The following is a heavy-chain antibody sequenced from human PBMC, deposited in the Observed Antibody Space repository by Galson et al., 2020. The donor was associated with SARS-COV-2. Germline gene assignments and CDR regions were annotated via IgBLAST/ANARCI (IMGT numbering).Heavy chain of an antibody. V-gene: IGHV1-46*01. J-gene: IGHJ3*02. Sequence: ASVKVSCKASGYTFTSYYMHWVRQAPGQGLEWMGIINPSGGSTSYAQKFQVRVTMTRDTSTSTVYMELSSLRSEDTAVYYCARSSYGYDTRHAPWIQLSNTAMVNAFDIWGQGTMVTVSS. CDR2: INPSGGST. D-gene: IGHD5-18*01. CDR3: ARSSYGYDTRHAPWIQLSNTAMVNAFDI. CDR1: GYTFTSYY.